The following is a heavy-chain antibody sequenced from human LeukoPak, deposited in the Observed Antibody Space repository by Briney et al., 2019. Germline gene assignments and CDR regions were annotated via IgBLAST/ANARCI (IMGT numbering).Heavy chain of an antibody. CDR2: IYRDGRT. J-gene: IGHJ4*02. V-gene: IGHV3-66*01. Sequence: TGGSLRLSCAVSGFTVNEKYMSWVRQSPGKGLEWVAAIYRDGRTYYADSVRGRFTISRDTSKNTVFLRMNSLRVEDTAMYYCASWEGIAVSGHFDHWAQGTLVTVSS. D-gene: IGHD6-19*01. CDR1: GFTVNEKY. CDR3: ASWEGIAVSGHFDH.